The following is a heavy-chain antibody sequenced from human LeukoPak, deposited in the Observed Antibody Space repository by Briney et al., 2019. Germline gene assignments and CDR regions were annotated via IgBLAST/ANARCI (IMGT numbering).Heavy chain of an antibody. V-gene: IGHV3-7*01. CDR2: MDPSGSQK. J-gene: IGHJ4*02. D-gene: IGHD1-1*01. Sequence: GGSLRLSCAASGFTFNRSWMNWVRQAPGKGLEWVANMDPSGSQKRYVGSVEGRFTISKDNPGASLYLDMHSLRAEDTAIYYCAIWTSGNYWGQGTLVTVSS. CDR1: GFTFNRSW. CDR3: AIWTSGNY.